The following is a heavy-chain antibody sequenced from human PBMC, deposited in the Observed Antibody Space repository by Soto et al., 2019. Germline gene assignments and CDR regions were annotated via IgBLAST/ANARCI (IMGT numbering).Heavy chain of an antibody. V-gene: IGHV3-30*18. CDR1: GFTFSSYF. CDR3: AKDGVVDTAMVIYYYYGMDV. Sequence: PWGSLILSCAASGFTFSSYFMHWVRQAPGKGLEWVAVISYDGSNKYYADSVKGRFTISRDNSKNTLYLQMNSLRAEDTAVYYCAKDGVVDTAMVIYYYYGMDVWGQGTTVTVSS. D-gene: IGHD5-18*01. J-gene: IGHJ6*02. CDR2: ISYDGSNK.